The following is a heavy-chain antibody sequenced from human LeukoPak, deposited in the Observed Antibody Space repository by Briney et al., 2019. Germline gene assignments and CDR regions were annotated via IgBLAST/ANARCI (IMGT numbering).Heavy chain of an antibody. D-gene: IGHD3-22*01. J-gene: IGHJ4*02. V-gene: IGHV3-23*01. CDR3: AKDRGRYYDSRGYYWGYYFDS. CDR2: ISGSGGST. Sequence: GGSLRLSCVASGFTFSSYAMSWVRQAPGKGLEWVSGISGSGGSTNYADSAKGRFSISRDNSKNTLYLQMSSLRAEDTAVYYCAKDRGRYYDSRGYYWGYYFDSWGQGILVTVST. CDR1: GFTFSSYA.